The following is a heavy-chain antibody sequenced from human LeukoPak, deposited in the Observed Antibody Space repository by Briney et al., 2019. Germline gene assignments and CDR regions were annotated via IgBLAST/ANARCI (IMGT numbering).Heavy chain of an antibody. Sequence: PSETLSLTCTVSGGSISSGGYFWNWIRQHPGKGLEWIGYMFYSGTTNYNPSLKSRVTMSVDMSKNQSSLKLSSVTAADTAVYYCARRSSSWKNWFDPWGQGTLVTVSS. J-gene: IGHJ5*02. V-gene: IGHV4-61*08. CDR3: ARRSSSWKNWFDP. CDR1: GGSISSGGYF. CDR2: MFYSGTT. D-gene: IGHD6-13*01.